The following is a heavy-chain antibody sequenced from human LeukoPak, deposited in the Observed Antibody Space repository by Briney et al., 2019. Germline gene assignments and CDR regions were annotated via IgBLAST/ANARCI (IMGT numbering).Heavy chain of an antibody. Sequence: SETLSLTCAVSGGSISSHYWSWIRQPPGKGLEWIGYISYNGNTNYNPSLRSRVTMSLDTSKNQFSLKLTSVTAADTAVYYCAREYSYGNFDYWGQGTLVTVSS. CDR3: AREYSYGNFDY. V-gene: IGHV4-59*11. D-gene: IGHD5-18*01. CDR2: ISYNGNT. J-gene: IGHJ4*02. CDR1: GGSISSHY.